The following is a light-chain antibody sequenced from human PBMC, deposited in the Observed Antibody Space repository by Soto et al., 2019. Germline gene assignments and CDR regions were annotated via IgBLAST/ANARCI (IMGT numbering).Light chain of an antibody. J-gene: IGKJ1*01. V-gene: IGKV1-17*01. CDR2: EIS. Sequence: DTQVTQSPSSVSASVGDRVTIICRASRADRHYFGWYKQKPSKALQRLIYEISTFQTGVPSRFSVSASVTEFNLAIDSFQPEYAAPYYCLQHYYCPRTFGQGTKVE. CDR1: RADRHY. CDR3: LQHYYCPRT.